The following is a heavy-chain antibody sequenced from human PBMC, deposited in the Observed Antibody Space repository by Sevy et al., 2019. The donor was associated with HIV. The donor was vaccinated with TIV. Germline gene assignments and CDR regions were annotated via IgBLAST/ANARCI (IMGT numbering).Heavy chain of an antibody. J-gene: IGHJ6*02. CDR3: TGGGHGGGMGV. CDR1: GYTLTELS. V-gene: IGHV1-24*01. D-gene: IGHD2-15*01. CDR2: FDPEDGEA. Sequence: ASVKVSSKVYGYTLTELSMHWVRQAPGKGLEWMGCFDPEDGEAIYSQSFQGRVTLTEDTSTDTAYMELSGLRSEDTAVYYCTGGGHGGGMGVWGQGTTVTVSS.